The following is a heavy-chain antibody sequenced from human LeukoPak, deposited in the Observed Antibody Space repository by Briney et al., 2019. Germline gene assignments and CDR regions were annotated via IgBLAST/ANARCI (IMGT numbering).Heavy chain of an antibody. CDR3: ARGIAAH. D-gene: IGHD6-6*01. V-gene: IGHV3-48*03. CDR2: ISSSGSTI. Sequence: PGGSLRLSCAASGFTFTRYDMNWVRQAPAKGLEWVSYISSSGSTIYYAESVKGRFTISRDSAKNSLYLQMDSLSAEDTAVYYCARGIAAHWGQGTLVTVSS. J-gene: IGHJ4*02. CDR1: GFTFTRYD.